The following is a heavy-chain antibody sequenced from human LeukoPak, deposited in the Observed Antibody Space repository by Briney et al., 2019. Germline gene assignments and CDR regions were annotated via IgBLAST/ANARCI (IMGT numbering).Heavy chain of an antibody. CDR2: ISGSGGST. D-gene: IGHD3-10*01. CDR3: ARGGRYYYGSGRLDY. CDR1: GFTFSSYA. Sequence: GGSLRLSCAASGFTFSSYAMSWVRQAPGKGLEWVSVISGSGGSTYYADSVKGRFTISRDNAKNSLYLQMNSLRAEDTAVYYCARGGRYYYGSGRLDYWGQGTLVTVSS. V-gene: IGHV3-23*01. J-gene: IGHJ4*02.